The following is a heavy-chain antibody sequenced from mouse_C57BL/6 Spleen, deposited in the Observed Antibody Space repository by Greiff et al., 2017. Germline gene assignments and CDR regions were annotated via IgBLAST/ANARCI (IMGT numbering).Heavy chain of an antibody. CDR2: IDPSSGGT. Sequence: QVQLQQSGAELVRPGTSVKVSCKASGYAFTNYWIEWVKQRPGQGLEWIGVIDPSSGGTKYNEKFKGKATLTVDKSSSTAYMQLSSLTSEDSAVYCCARGGGGSSHDLDYWGQGTTLTVSS. D-gene: IGHD1-1*01. CDR1: GYAFTNYW. J-gene: IGHJ2*01. CDR3: ARGGGGSSHDLDY. V-gene: IGHV1-54*01.